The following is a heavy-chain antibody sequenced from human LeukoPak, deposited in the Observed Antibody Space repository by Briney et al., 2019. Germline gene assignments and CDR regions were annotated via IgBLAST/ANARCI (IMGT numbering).Heavy chain of an antibody. D-gene: IGHD3-22*01. Sequence: GGSLRLSCAASGFIFSTYCMHWVRQAPGKGLEWVAFMRSDGSDKYYADFVKGRFTISRDNSKNTLYLQMNSLRAEDTAVYYCAKHDSSSYFWGQGALVTVSS. CDR3: AKHDSSSYF. CDR1: GFIFSTYC. CDR2: MRSDGSDK. J-gene: IGHJ4*02. V-gene: IGHV3-30*02.